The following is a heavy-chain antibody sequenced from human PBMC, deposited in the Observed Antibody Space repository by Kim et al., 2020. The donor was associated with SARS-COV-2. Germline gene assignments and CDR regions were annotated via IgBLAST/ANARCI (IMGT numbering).Heavy chain of an antibody. V-gene: IGHV4-34*01. CDR3: ARKRPTFDP. CDR2: INHSGST. J-gene: IGHJ5*02. CDR1: GGSFSGYY. Sequence: SETLSLTCAVYGGSFSGYYWSWIRQPPGKGLEWIGEINHSGSTNYNPSLKSRVTISVDTSKNQFSLKLSSVTAADTAVYYCARKRPTFDPWGQGTLVTVSS.